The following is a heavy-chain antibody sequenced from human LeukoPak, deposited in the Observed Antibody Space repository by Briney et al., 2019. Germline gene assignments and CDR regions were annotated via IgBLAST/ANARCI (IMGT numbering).Heavy chain of an antibody. D-gene: IGHD3-22*01. V-gene: IGHV3-64D*09. CDR1: GFTFSSYA. J-gene: IGHJ4*02. CDR3: VKNYYDSSGYPEGSKENDY. CDR2: ISSNGGST. Sequence: GGSLRLSCSASGFTFSSYAMHWVRQAPGKGLEYVSAISSNGGSTYYADSVKGRFTISRDNSKNTLYLQMSSLRAEDTAVYYCVKNYYDSSGYPEGSKENDYWGQGTLVTVSS.